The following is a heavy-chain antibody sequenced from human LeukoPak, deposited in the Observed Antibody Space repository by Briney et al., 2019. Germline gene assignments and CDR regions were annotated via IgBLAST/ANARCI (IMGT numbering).Heavy chain of an antibody. J-gene: IGHJ4*02. CDR1: GFAVSSNH. D-gene: IGHD6-13*01. Sequence: GGSLRLSCAASGFAVSSNHMNWVRQAQAKGLEWVSLIHSGGSTYYADSVKGRFTISRDNFRNTLDLQMNTLRAEDTAVYYCARGLAQAGILGVFDYWGQGTLVTVSS. CDR3: ARGLAQAGILGVFDY. CDR2: IHSGGST. V-gene: IGHV3-53*01.